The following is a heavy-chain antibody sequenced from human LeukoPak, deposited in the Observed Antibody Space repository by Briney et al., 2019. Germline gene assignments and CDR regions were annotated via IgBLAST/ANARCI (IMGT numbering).Heavy chain of an antibody. CDR3: ARAGAWQIDP. J-gene: IGHJ5*02. D-gene: IGHD3-10*01. V-gene: IGHV4-59*01. CDR2: IYYSGST. CDR1: GGSISSYY. Sequence: SETLSLTCTVSGGSISSYYWSWIRQPQGKGLEWIGYIYYSGSTNYNPSLKSRVTISVDTSKNQFSLKLSSVTAADTAVYYCARAGAWQIDPWGQGTLVTVFS.